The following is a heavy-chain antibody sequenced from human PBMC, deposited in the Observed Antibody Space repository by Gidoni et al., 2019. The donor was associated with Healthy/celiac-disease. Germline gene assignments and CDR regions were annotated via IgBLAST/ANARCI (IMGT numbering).Heavy chain of an antibody. CDR2: LIPIFGTA. CDR1: GGTFSSYA. CDR3: AILLRFGRDY. Sequence: QVQLVQSGAEVNKPGSSVKVSFKASGGTFSSYAISWVRQATGPGLEWMGGLIPIFGTANYAQKFQGRVTITADKSTSTAYMELSSLRSEDTAVYYCAILLRFGRDYWGQGTLVTVSS. V-gene: IGHV1-69*06. J-gene: IGHJ4*02. D-gene: IGHD3-3*01.